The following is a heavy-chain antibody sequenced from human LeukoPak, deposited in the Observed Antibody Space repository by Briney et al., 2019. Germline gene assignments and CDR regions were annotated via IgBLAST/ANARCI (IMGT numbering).Heavy chain of an antibody. Sequence: ASVKVSCKASGYTFTSYGISWVRQAPGQGLEWMGWISAYNGNTNYAQKLQGRVTMTTDTSTSTAYMELRSLRSDDTAVYYCARVAWSSSWYGSDYYYYMDVWGKGTTVTVSS. J-gene: IGHJ6*03. CDR2: ISAYNGNT. CDR3: ARVAWSSSWYGSDYYYYMDV. V-gene: IGHV1-18*01. CDR1: GYTFTSYG. D-gene: IGHD6-13*01.